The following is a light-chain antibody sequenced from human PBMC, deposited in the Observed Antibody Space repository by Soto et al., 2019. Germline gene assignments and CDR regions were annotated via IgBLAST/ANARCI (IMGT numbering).Light chain of an antibody. CDR3: QQYNNWPAT. CDR1: QSVKTF. CDR2: DAS. V-gene: IGKV3-11*01. J-gene: IGKJ1*01. Sequence: EIFLTQSPATLSLSPGERATLACRASQSVKTFLLWYQHRPGQAPRVLIYDASHRATGIPARLSGSGYGTEFTLTISSLKHEDFAVYCCQQYNNWPATFGHGTKVDI.